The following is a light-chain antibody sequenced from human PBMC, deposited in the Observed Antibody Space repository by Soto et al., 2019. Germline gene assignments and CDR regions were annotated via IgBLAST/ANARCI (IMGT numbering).Light chain of an antibody. Sequence: DIQMTQSPSSLSASVGDRITITCRASQSIGSYLNWYQHKPGRAPKFLIYAVSTLQSWVPSRFNGSGSGTDFTLTISSLQPEDFASYCCQQSYSSPWTFGQGTKVEIK. V-gene: IGKV1-39*01. CDR1: QSIGSY. J-gene: IGKJ1*01. CDR3: QQSYSSPWT. CDR2: AVS.